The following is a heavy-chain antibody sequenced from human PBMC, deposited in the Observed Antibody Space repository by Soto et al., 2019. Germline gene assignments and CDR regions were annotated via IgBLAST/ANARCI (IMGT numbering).Heavy chain of an antibody. CDR1: GFTFSSYA. CDR3: ANTYFSYDFWSGYYSWFDP. D-gene: IGHD3-3*01. V-gene: IGHV3-23*01. CDR2: ISGSGDST. Sequence: EVQLLESGGGLVQPGGSLRLSCAAPGFTFSSYAMSWVRQAPGKGLEWVSAISGSGDSTYYADSVKGRFTISRANSKNTLYLQVNSLRAEDTAVYYCANTYFSYDFWSGYYSWFDPWGQGTLVTVSS. J-gene: IGHJ5*02.